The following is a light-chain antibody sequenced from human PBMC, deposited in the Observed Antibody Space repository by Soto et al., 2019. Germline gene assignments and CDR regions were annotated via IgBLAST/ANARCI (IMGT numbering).Light chain of an antibody. CDR3: QQRSNWLWT. J-gene: IGKJ1*01. CDR2: DAS. CDR1: QSVNNY. Sequence: EIVLTQSPATLSLSPGERATLSCRASQSVNNYLAWYQQKPGQAPRLLIYDASNRATGIPARFSGSGSGTDFTLTISSLEPVDFAVYYCQQRSNWLWTFGQGTKVEIK. V-gene: IGKV3-11*01.